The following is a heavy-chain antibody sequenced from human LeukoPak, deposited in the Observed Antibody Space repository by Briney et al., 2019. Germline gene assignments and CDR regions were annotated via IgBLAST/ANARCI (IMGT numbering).Heavy chain of an antibody. V-gene: IGHV3-53*01. CDR2: IHSSGAT. Sequence: SGGSLRLSCAASGFTGSNNYVSWVRQAPGMGLEWVSAIHSSGATCYADSVKGRFTISRDTSKNTLYLQISSLRVEDTAVYYCAKDKIVGAPWYYFDYWGQGTLVTVSS. D-gene: IGHD1-26*01. CDR3: AKDKIVGAPWYYFDY. J-gene: IGHJ4*02. CDR1: GFTGSNNY.